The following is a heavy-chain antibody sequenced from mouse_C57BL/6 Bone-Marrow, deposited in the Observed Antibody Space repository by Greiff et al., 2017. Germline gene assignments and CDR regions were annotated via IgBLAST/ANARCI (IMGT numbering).Heavy chain of an antibody. CDR1: GYTFTSYT. D-gene: IGHD1-1*01. V-gene: IGHV1-4*01. Sequence: QVQLQQSGAELARPGASVKMSCKASGYTFTSYTMHWVKQRPGQGLEWIGYINPSSGYTKYNQKFKDKATLTADKSSSTAYMQLSSLTSEDSAVYYCARSPYYGSTHWYFDVWGTGTTGTVSS. CDR3: ARSPYYGSTHWYFDV. J-gene: IGHJ1*03. CDR2: INPSSGYT.